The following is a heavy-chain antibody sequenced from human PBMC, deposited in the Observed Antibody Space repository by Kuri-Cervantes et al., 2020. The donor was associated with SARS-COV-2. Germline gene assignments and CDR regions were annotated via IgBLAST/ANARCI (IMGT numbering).Heavy chain of an antibody. V-gene: IGHV3-74*01. Sequence: GGSLRLSCAASGFTFSSYWMHWVRQAPGKGLVWVSRINSDGSSTSYADSVKGRFTISRDNAKNTLYLQMNSLRAEDTAVYYCARILTDCSSTSCPYYYYGMDVWGQGTTVTVSS. CDR3: ARILTDCSSTSCPYYYYGMDV. J-gene: IGHJ6*02. CDR1: GFTFSSYW. CDR2: INSDGSST. D-gene: IGHD2-2*01.